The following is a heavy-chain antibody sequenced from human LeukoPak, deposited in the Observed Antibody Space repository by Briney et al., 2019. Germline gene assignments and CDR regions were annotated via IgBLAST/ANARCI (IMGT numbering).Heavy chain of an antibody. V-gene: IGHV3-30-3*01. CDR3: ARDLGPWYFDY. CDR1: GFTFSSYA. CDR2: ISYDGSNK. J-gene: IGHJ4*02. Sequence: PGGSLRLSCTASGFTFSSYAMHWVRQAPGKGLEWVAVISYDGSNKYYADSVKGRFTISRDNSKNTLYLQMNSLRAEDTAVYYCARDLGPWYFDYWGQGTLVTVSS.